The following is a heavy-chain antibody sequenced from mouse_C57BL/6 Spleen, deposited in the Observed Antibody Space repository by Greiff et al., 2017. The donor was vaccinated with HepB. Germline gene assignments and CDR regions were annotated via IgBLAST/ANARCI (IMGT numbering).Heavy chain of an antibody. CDR1: GYTFTSYW. J-gene: IGHJ3*01. CDR2: IDPSDSYT. D-gene: IGHD4-1*01. V-gene: IGHV1-69*01. Sequence: QVQLQQSGAELVMPGASVKLSCKASGYTFTSYWMHWVKQRPGQGLEWIGEIDPSDSYTNYNQKFKGKSTLTVDKSSSTAYMQLSSLTSEDSAVYYCARLGLGRAWFAYWGQGTLVTVSA. CDR3: ARLGLGRAWFAY.